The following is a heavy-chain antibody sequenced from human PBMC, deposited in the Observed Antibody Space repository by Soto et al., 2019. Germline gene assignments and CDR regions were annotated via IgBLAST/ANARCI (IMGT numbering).Heavy chain of an antibody. CDR3: ARISNSLPDY. D-gene: IGHD1-1*01. V-gene: IGHV1-46*01. CDR2: INPGRGST. CDR1: GYTFTNYH. Sequence: QVQLVQSGAEGKKPGASVKVSCKASGYTFTNYHIHWVRQAPGQGLEWMGIINPGRGSTTYAHKFQGRVTMTRDTSTSTVYMELDSLRSDDTAVYFCARISNSLPDYWGQGTLVTVSS. J-gene: IGHJ4*02.